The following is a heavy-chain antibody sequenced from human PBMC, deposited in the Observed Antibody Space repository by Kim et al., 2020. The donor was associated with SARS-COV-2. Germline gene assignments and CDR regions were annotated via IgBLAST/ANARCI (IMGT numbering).Heavy chain of an antibody. Sequence: GGSLRLSCAASGFTFSSYEMNWVRQAPGKGLEWVSYITSSGSTIYYEDSVKGRFTISRENAKNSLYLQMNSLRAEETAVYFCARETRAVAGNVDYWGKGT. V-gene: IGHV3-48*03. J-gene: IGHJ4*02. CDR3: ARETRAVAGNVDY. CDR2: ITSSGSTI. D-gene: IGHD6-19*01. CDR1: GFTFSSYE.